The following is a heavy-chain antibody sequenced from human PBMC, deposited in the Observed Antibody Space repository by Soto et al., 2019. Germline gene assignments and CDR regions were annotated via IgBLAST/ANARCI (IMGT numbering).Heavy chain of an antibody. V-gene: IGHV3-33*01. CDR3: ARLNRGTCSHDY. Sequence: ESGGGVVQPGRSLRLSCAASGFPFSSYGMPWVRQAPGKGLEWVAVIWNDGSNKYYADSVRGRFTVSRDNSQNTLNLQLNSLRGEDTAVDYCARLNRGTCSHDYWGQGTLVTVSS. D-gene: IGHD3-16*01. J-gene: IGHJ4*02. CDR1: GFPFSSYG. CDR2: IWNDGSNK.